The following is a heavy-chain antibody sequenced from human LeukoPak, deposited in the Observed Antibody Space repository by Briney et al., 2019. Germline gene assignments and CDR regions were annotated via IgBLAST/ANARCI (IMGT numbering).Heavy chain of an antibody. V-gene: IGHV3-21*01. CDR3: ARGTAGGVINWCIDY. Sequence: GGSLRLSCAASGFTFSSYSMKWVRQAPGRGVEWVSSISSSSSYIYYADSVKGRLTISRGNAKNSLYMQMNSLRAEDTAVCYCARGTAGGVINWCIDYWGRGTVVTVSS. CDR1: GFTFSSYS. J-gene: IGHJ4*02. D-gene: IGHD3-16*02. CDR2: ISSSSSYI.